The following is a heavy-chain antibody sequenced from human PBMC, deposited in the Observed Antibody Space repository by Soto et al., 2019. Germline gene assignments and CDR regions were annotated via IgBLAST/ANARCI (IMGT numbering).Heavy chain of an antibody. CDR2: ISYDGSNK. CDR1: GFTFSSYA. D-gene: IGHD6-6*01. J-gene: IGHJ4*02. V-gene: IGHV3-30-3*01. Sequence: QVQLVESGGGVVQPGRSLRLSCAASGFTFSSYAMHWVRQAPGKGLEWVAVISYDGSNKYYADSVKGRFTISRDNSNNTLYRQMNSLRAEDTAVYYCARDSSSLYYFDYWGQGTLVTVSS. CDR3: ARDSSSLYYFDY.